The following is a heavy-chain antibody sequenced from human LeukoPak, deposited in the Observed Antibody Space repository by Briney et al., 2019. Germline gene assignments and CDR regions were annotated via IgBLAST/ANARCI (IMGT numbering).Heavy chain of an antibody. Sequence: GGSLRLSCAASGFTFSSYAMSWVRQAPGKGLEWVSAISGSGGSTYYADSVKGRFTISRDNSKNTLYLQMNSLRAEDTAVYYCAKKAVLLWFGELISPEDYFDYWGQGTLVTVSS. CDR3: AKKAVLLWFGELISPEDYFDY. V-gene: IGHV3-23*01. D-gene: IGHD3-10*01. CDR2: ISGSGGST. J-gene: IGHJ4*02. CDR1: GFTFSSYA.